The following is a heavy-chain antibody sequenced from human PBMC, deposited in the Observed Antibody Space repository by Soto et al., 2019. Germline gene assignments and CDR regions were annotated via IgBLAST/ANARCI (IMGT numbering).Heavy chain of an antibody. D-gene: IGHD6-19*01. Sequence: SLTCTVSGGSISSGAYYWSWIRQYPGKGLEWIGYIYYTGSTYYNPSLRSRVTISVDTSKNQLSLKLSSVTAADTAVYYCARDASGWYSTDWGQGTLVTVSS. J-gene: IGHJ4*02. CDR2: IYYTGST. V-gene: IGHV4-31*03. CDR3: ARDASGWYSTD. CDR1: GGSISSGAYY.